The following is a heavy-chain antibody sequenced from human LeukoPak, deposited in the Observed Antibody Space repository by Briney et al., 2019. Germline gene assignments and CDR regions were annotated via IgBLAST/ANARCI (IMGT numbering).Heavy chain of an antibody. CDR1: GYSFTTYW. CDR3: ARHRVGQLYYFDY. D-gene: IGHD3-16*02. V-gene: IGHV5-10-1*01. Sequence: PGESLKISCKASGYSFTTYWISWVRQLPGKGLEWRGRIDTSDSYTNYSPSFQGHVTISADKSISTAYLQWSSLKASDTAMYYCARHRVGQLYYFDYWGQGTLLTVSS. CDR2: IDTSDSYT. J-gene: IGHJ4*02.